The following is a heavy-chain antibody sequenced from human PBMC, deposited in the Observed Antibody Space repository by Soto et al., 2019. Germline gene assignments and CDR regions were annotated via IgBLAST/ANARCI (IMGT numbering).Heavy chain of an antibody. CDR1: GYTFTSYG. CDR3: ARVFLLSGSYLIFEYWFDP. V-gene: IGHV1-18*01. Sequence: ASVKVSCKASGYTFTSYGISWVRQAPGQGLEWMGWISAYNGNTNYAQKLQGRVTMTTDTSTSTAYMELRSLRSDDTAVYYCARVFLLSGSYLIFEYWFDPWGQGTLVTVSS. CDR2: ISAYNGNT. D-gene: IGHD1-26*01. J-gene: IGHJ5*02.